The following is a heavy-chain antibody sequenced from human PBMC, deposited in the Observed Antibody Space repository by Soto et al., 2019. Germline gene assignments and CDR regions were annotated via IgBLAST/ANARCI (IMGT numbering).Heavy chain of an antibody. J-gene: IGHJ6*02. CDR3: ARNMDYYYGRGSGNGHGV. CDR2: INPKFGDT. D-gene: IGHD3-10*02. Sequence: QVQLVQSGAEVKEPGDSVRVSCEASGYTFTAYHIHWVRQAPGQGLEWMGWINPKFGDTTYAQDFQGRVSMNRSMSISTVYMELSRMTSDDTAIYYCARNMDYYYGRGSGNGHGVWGQGTTVTVFS. V-gene: IGHV1-2*02. CDR1: GYTFTAYH.